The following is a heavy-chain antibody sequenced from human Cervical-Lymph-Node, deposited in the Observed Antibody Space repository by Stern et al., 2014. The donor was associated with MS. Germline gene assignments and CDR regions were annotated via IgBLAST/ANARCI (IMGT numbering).Heavy chain of an antibody. V-gene: IGHV1-46*03. D-gene: IGHD1-1*01. CDR2: ISPNSGTT. CDR3: TRVQRERRALDHFDP. CDR1: GFSFTTHY. Sequence: VQLLQSGAEVKKPGASVNVSCEASGFSFTTHYMHWIRQAPGEGLAWVGMISPNSGTTSYARQFQGRVSITRDTSTSTIYMELTGLRSEDTALYFCTRVQRERRALDHFDPWGQGTLVTVSS. J-gene: IGHJ5*02.